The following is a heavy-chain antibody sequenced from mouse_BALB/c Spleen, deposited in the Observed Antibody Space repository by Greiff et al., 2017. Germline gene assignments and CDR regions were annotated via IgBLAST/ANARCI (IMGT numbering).Heavy chain of an antibody. CDR2: ISSGGSYT. D-gene: IGHD4-1*01. CDR1: GFTFSSYA. J-gene: IGHJ2*01. V-gene: IGHV5-9-3*01. CDR3: ARLGRNYFDY. Sequence: EVQGVESGGGLVKPGGSLKLSCAASGFTFSSYAMSWVRQTPEKRLEWVATISSGGSYTYYPDSVKGRFTISRDNAKNTLYLQMISLRSEDTAMYYCARLGRNYFDYWGQGTTLTVSS.